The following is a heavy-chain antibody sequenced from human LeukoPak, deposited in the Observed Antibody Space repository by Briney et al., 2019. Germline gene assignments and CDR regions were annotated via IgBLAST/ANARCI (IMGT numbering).Heavy chain of an antibody. CDR3: ARRRLRYGDMDV. J-gene: IGHJ6*04. D-gene: IGHD5-12*01. CDR2: IYPGDSDT. V-gene: IGHV5-51*01. CDR1: GYSFTTNW. Sequence: GESLKISCKGSGYSFTTNWIAWVRQMPGKGLEWMGIIYPGDSDTRYSPSFQGHVTISADKSISTAYLQWSSLKASDTAMYYCARRRLRYGDMDVWGKGTTVTVSS.